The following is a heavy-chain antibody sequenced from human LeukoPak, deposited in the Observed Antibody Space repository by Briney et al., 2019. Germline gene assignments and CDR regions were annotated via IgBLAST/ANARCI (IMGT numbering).Heavy chain of an antibody. Sequence: PSETLSLTCTVSGGSMRNHYWSWLRQPAGKTLEWIGRIYHNGGTNDNPSLKSRVTMSVDTSKNQFSLKLSSVTAADTAVYYCAREGDSSSWSPPDYYYYYYMDVWGKGTTVTVSS. V-gene: IGHV4-4*07. CDR1: GGSMRNHY. D-gene: IGHD6-13*01. CDR2: IYHNGGT. CDR3: AREGDSSSWSPPDYYYYYYMDV. J-gene: IGHJ6*03.